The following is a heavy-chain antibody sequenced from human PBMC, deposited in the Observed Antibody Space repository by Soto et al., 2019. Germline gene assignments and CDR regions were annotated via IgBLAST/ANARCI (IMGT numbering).Heavy chain of an antibody. D-gene: IGHD1-26*01. CDR1: GGSFSGYY. CDR3: ARGQGRDLGASMNWFDP. CDR2: INPSGST. Sequence: SETLSLTCAVYGGSFSGYYWSWIRQPPGKGLECIGKINPSGSTNYNPSLKSRVTISVDTSKNQFSLKLSSVTAAETAVYYCARGQGRDLGASMNWFDPWGQGTLVTVSS. J-gene: IGHJ5*02. V-gene: IGHV4-34*01.